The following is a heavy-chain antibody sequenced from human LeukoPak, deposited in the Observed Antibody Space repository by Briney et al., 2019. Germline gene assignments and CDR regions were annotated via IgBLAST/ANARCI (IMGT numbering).Heavy chain of an antibody. J-gene: IGHJ2*01. Sequence: RSSETLSLTCAVSGGSISSGGYSWSWIRQPPGKGLEWIGYIYHSGSTYYNPSLKSRVTMSLDTSKNQFSLELNSVTAADTAVYYCAATLARDYEILTAYYRPKWYLDLWGRGTLVTVSS. V-gene: IGHV4-30-2*01. CDR1: GGSISSGGYS. D-gene: IGHD3-9*01. CDR2: IYHSGST. CDR3: AATLARDYEILTAYYRPKWYLDL.